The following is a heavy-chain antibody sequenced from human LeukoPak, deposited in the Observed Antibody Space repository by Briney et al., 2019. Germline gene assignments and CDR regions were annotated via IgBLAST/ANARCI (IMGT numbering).Heavy chain of an antibody. J-gene: IGHJ4*02. V-gene: IGHV3-74*01. CDR3: ARAPHYYDSSGFDY. Sequence: GGSLRLSCAASGFTFSNFWMHWVRQAPGKGLVWVALIYGDGSFTRYADSVKGRFTISRDNSKNTLYLQMNSLRAEDTAVYYCARAPHYYDSSGFDYWGQGTLVTVSS. CDR2: IYGDGSFT. CDR1: GFTFSNFW. D-gene: IGHD3-22*01.